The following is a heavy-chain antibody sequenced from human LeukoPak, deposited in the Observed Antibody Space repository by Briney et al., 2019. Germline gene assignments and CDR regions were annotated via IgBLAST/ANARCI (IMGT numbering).Heavy chain of an antibody. CDR1: GFTFSSYG. D-gene: IGHD2-2*01. V-gene: IGHV3-30*18. CDR2: ISYDGSNK. Sequence: GGSLRLSCAASGFTFSSYGMHWVRQAPGKGLEWVAVISYDGSNKYYADSVKGRFTISRDNSKNTLSLQMNSLRAEDTAVYYCAKDRESVVVPAAMGSWGQGTLVTVSS. CDR3: AKDRESVVVPAAMGS. J-gene: IGHJ4*02.